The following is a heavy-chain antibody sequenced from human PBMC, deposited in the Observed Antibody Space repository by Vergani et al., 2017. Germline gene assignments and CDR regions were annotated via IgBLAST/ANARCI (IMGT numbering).Heavy chain of an antibody. CDR3: ARELSYYYGSGSDDYNPYYYEGMDV. Sequence: QVQLQESGPGLVKPSETLSLTCTVSGYSIRTNYYWGWIRQPPGKGLEWIGSINHSGSTYYNPSLKSRITMSVDTSKNQFSLRLSSVTAADTAMYFCARELSYYYGSGSDDYNPYYYEGMDVWGPGTTVTVSS. CDR2: INHSGST. V-gene: IGHV4-38-2*02. CDR1: GYSIRTNYY. D-gene: IGHD3-10*01. J-gene: IGHJ6*02.